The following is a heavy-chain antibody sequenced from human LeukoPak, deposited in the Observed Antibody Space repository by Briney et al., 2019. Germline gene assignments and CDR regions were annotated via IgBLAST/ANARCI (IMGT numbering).Heavy chain of an antibody. V-gene: IGHV4-61*02. Sequence: SETLSLTCTVSGVSISSGSYYCGWIRQPAGKGLEWIGRIYTSGSTNYNPSLKSRVTISVDTSKNQFSLTLSSVTAADTAVYYCAREYYYDSSGYYYDWFDPWGQGTLVTVSS. CDR1: GVSISSGSYY. D-gene: IGHD3-22*01. CDR3: AREYYYDSSGYYYDWFDP. J-gene: IGHJ5*02. CDR2: IYTSGST.